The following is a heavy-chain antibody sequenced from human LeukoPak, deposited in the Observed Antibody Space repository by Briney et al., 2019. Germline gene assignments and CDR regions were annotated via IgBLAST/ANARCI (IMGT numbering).Heavy chain of an antibody. J-gene: IGHJ4*02. CDR3: ATVRTGVHYY. Sequence: GGSLRLSCAGSGFTFKDYYLNWIRQAPGKGLEWVSYISGGSTYTNYANSVKGRFTISRDNARNSLFLQMNSLRAGDTAVYYCATVRTGVHYYWGQGTLVTVSS. CDR2: ISGGSTYT. D-gene: IGHD1-14*01. V-gene: IGHV3-11*05. CDR1: GFTFKDYY.